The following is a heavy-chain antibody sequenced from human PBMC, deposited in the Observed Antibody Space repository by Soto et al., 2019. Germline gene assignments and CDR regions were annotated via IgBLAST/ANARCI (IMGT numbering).Heavy chain of an antibody. V-gene: IGHV1-2*04. CDR3: ARDSSVAGNNAFDI. Sequence: ASVKVSCKASGYTFTDYYVHWVRQAPGQGLEWMGWINPNSGATSSAQKFQGWVTMTRDTSISTAYMELSRLRSDDTAVYYCARDSSVAGNNAFDIWGQGTMVTVSS. CDR1: GYTFTDYY. J-gene: IGHJ3*02. D-gene: IGHD6-19*01. CDR2: INPNSGAT.